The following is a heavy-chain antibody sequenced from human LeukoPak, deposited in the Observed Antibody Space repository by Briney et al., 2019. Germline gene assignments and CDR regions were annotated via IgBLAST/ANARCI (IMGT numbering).Heavy chain of an antibody. V-gene: IGHV3-53*01. J-gene: IGHJ4*02. CDR1: GFTVSSNY. Sequence: GGSLRLSCAASGFTVSSNYMSWVRQAPGKGLEWVSVIYSGGSTYYADSVKGRFTISRDNSKNTLYLQMNSLRAEDTAVYYCAREPASSSWYDYFDYWGQGTLVTVSS. CDR3: AREPASSSWYDYFDY. CDR2: IYSGGST. D-gene: IGHD6-13*01.